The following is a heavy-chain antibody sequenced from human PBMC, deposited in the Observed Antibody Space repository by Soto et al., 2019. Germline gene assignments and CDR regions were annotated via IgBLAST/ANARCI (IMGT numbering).Heavy chain of an antibody. CDR1: GGSISSSSYY. J-gene: IGHJ6*02. CDR3: AKATNEYYYGMDV. V-gene: IGHV4-39*01. Sequence: PSETLSLTCTVSGGSISSSSYYWGWIRQPPGKGLEWIGSIYYSGSTYYNPSLKSRVTISVDTSKNQLSLKLSSVTAADTAVYYCAKATNEYYYGMDVWGQGTTVTVSS. D-gene: IGHD5-12*01. CDR2: IYYSGST.